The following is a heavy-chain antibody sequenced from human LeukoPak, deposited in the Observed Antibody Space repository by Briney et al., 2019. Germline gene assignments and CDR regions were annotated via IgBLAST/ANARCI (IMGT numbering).Heavy chain of an antibody. V-gene: IGHV3-23*01. CDR1: GFSFSTYA. D-gene: IGHD2-15*01. J-gene: IGHJ4*02. CDR3: AKSPVSSCRGSFCYPFDY. CDR2: ISGSDDGT. Sequence: GGSLRLSCATSGFSFSTYAMSWVRQIPGKGLEWVSAISGSDDGTYYADSVKGRFTISRDNSRNTLYLQMNTLRAEDTAVYFCAKSPVSSCRGSFCYPFDYWGQGNLVTVSS.